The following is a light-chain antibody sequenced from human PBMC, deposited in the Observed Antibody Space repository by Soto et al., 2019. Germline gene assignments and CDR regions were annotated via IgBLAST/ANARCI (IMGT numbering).Light chain of an antibody. CDR2: AAS. CDR3: QQYNSYRT. Sequence: DIQMTQSPSSVSASVGDRVTMTFRASQAIRDLLAWYQQKPGKAPKLLIYAASNLQSGVPSRFSGSGSGTEFTLTISSLQPDDFATYYCQQYNSYRTFGQGTKVDI. CDR1: QAIRDL. J-gene: IGKJ1*01. V-gene: IGKV1D-16*01.